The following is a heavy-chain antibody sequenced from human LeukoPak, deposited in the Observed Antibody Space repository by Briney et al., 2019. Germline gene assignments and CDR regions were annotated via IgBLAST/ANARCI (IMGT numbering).Heavy chain of an antibody. J-gene: IGHJ3*02. D-gene: IGHD1-26*01. CDR1: GFTFSSYW. CDR3: ARDRPLYYSGSYSAFDI. V-gene: IGHV3-74*01. CDR2: INSDGSTT. Sequence: GGSLRLPCAASGFTFSSYWMHWVRQAPGKGLVWVSRINSDGSTTSYADSVKGRFTISRDNAKNTLYVQMNSLRAEDTAVYYCARDRPLYYSGSYSAFDIWGRGTMVTVSS.